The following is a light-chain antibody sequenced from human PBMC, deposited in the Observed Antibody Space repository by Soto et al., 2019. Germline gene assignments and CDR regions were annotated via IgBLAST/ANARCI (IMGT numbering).Light chain of an antibody. Sequence: EIVLTQSPGTLSLSPGERATLSCRASQSVSSSYLAWYQQKPGQPPRLLIYAASSRATGIPDRFSGSGSGTDFTLTISRLEPVDFAVYYCQQYDNSLYTFGQGTKLEIK. CDR3: QQYDNSLYT. CDR1: QSVSSSY. V-gene: IGKV3-20*01. J-gene: IGKJ2*01. CDR2: AAS.